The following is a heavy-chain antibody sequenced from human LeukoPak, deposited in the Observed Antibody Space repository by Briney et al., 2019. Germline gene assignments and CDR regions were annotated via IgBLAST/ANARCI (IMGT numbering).Heavy chain of an antibody. J-gene: IGHJ4*02. V-gene: IGHV3-23*01. CDR3: ANLKIPFTMVRGRKIDY. CDR1: GFTFSSYA. CDR2: ISGSGGST. D-gene: IGHD3-10*01. Sequence: GGSLRLSCAASGFTFSSYAMSWVRQAPGKGLEWVSAISGSGGSTYYADSVKGRFTISRDNSKNTLYLQMNSLRAEDTAVYYCANLKIPFTMVRGRKIDYWGQGTLVTVSS.